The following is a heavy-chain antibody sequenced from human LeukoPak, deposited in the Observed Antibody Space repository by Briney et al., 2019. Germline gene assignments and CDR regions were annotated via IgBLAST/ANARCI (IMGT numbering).Heavy chain of an antibody. V-gene: IGHV4-59*01. CDR1: GGSISSYY. J-gene: IGHJ4*02. Sequence: KPSETLSLTCTVSGGSISSYYWSWIRQPPGKGLEWIGYIYYSGSTNYNPSLKSRVTISVDTSKNQFSLKLSSVTAADTAVYHCPSYGKIYGDYDNYFDYWGQGTLVTVSS. D-gene: IGHD4-17*01. CDR2: IYYSGST. CDR3: PSYGKIYGDYDNYFDY.